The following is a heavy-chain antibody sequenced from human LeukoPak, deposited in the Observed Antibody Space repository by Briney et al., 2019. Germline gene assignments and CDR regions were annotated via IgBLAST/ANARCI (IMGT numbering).Heavy chain of an antibody. D-gene: IGHD5-18*01. V-gene: IGHV3-23*01. Sequence: GGSLRLSCAASGFTFSSYAMSWVRQAPGQGLEWVSSISGNGGSTYYAESVKGRFTISRDNSENTLYLQMNSLRAEDTAVYYCAKDRRGYSYGRALDYWGQGTLVTVSS. J-gene: IGHJ4*02. CDR2: ISGNGGST. CDR3: AKDRRGYSYGRALDY. CDR1: GFTFSSYA.